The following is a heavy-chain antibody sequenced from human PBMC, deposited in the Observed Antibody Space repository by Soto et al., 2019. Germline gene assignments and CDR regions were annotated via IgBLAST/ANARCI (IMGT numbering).Heavy chain of an antibody. Sequence: GGSLRLSCAASGFTFSSYAMHWVRQAPGKGLEWVAVISYDGRNKYYADYVKGRLTNSRDNSKNTRYLQMNSRRAEDTAVFYCSISIPYTMVRGPVSYYYYGMDVWGQGTTVTVSS. D-gene: IGHD3-10*01. CDR3: SISIPYTMVRGPVSYYYYGMDV. J-gene: IGHJ6*02. V-gene: IGHV3-30*04. CDR2: ISYDGRNK. CDR1: GFTFSSYA.